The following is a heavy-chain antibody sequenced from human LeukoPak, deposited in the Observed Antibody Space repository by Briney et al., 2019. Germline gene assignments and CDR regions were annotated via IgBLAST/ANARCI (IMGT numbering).Heavy chain of an antibody. Sequence: SGTLSLTCAVSGGSISSGGHYWSWIRQHPARGLEWIGNIYYSGSAYYNPSLESRVTISIDTSKNQFSLKLTSVTAADTAVYFCARGTLRLFDYWGQGTLVTVSS. J-gene: IGHJ4*02. D-gene: IGHD5/OR15-5a*01. CDR3: ARGTLRLFDY. CDR1: GGSISSGGHY. CDR2: IYYSGSA. V-gene: IGHV4-31*11.